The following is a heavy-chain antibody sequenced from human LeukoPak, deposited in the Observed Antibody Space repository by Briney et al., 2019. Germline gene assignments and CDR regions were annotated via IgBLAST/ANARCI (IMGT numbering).Heavy chain of an antibody. CDR3: AKPALYLSGWYGEWYFDY. CDR1: GFTFDDYG. J-gene: IGHJ4*02. V-gene: IGHV3-23*01. CDR2: ISGSGGST. Sequence: HPGGSLRLSCAASGFTFDDYGMSWVLQAPGKGLEWVSAISGSGGSTYYADSVKGRFTISRDNSKNTLYLQMNSLRAEDTAVYYCAKPALYLSGWYGEWYFDYWGQGTLVTVSS. D-gene: IGHD6-19*01.